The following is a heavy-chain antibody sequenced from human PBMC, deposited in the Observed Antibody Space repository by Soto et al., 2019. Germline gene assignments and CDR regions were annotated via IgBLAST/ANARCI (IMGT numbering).Heavy chain of an antibody. CDR1: GFTFSNYA. V-gene: IGHV3-23*01. J-gene: IGHJ4*02. Sequence: GGSLRLSCAASGFTFSNYAMSWVRQAPGKGLEWVSVISDSGAGTYYADSVKGRFTISRDNSKNTLYLQMNSLRAEDTAVYYCANDWAGVGVPAALWGQGTLVTVSS. CDR3: ANDWAGVGVPAAL. CDR2: ISDSGAGT. D-gene: IGHD2-2*01.